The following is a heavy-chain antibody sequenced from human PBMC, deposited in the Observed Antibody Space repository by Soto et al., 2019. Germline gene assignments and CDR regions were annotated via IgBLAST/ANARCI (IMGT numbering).Heavy chain of an antibody. V-gene: IGHV4-39*01. CDR2: IYYSGST. CDR1: GDSINNRSYY. CDR3: ARQRTSVVTQAYFDS. D-gene: IGHD2-21*02. J-gene: IGHJ4*02. Sequence: SETLSLTCTVTGDSINNRSYYWGWIRQPPGTGLEWIGSIYYSGSTYNNPSLKSRVSMSVDTSKNQFSLKLRSVTAADTALYYCARQRTSVVTQAYFDSWGQGSLVTVS.